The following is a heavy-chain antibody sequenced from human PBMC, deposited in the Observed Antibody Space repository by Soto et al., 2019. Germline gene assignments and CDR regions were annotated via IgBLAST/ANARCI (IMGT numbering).Heavy chain of an antibody. CDR2: IHYSGST. D-gene: IGHD3-22*01. CDR1: GGSISSNIYY. Sequence: SETLSLTCTVSGGSISSNIYYWDWIRQPPGKGLEWIGNIHYSGSTYYDSSLKSRVTISVDTSKNQFSLKLSSVTAADTAVYYCASQHYYDSSGYYVVYWGQGTLVTVSS. CDR3: ASQHYYDSSGYYVVY. J-gene: IGHJ4*02. V-gene: IGHV4-39*01.